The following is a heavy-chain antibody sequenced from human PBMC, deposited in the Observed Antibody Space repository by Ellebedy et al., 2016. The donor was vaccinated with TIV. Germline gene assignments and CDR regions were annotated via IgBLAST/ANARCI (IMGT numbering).Heavy chain of an antibody. Sequence: GESLKISXAASGFSFSSYSMNWVRQAPGKGLEWVSSISSSSSYIYYADSVKGRFTISRDNAKNSLYLQMNSLRAEDTAVYYCARDCSGWGLKNDYWGQGTLVTVSS. CDR2: ISSSSSYI. V-gene: IGHV3-21*01. CDR3: ARDCSGWGLKNDY. CDR1: GFSFSSYS. J-gene: IGHJ4*02. D-gene: IGHD6-19*01.